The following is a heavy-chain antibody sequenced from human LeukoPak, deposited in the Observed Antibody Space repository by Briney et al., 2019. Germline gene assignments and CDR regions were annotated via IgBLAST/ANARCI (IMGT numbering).Heavy chain of an antibody. CDR2: IYTSGST. J-gene: IGHJ3*02. CDR3: ARDRLDAFDI. V-gene: IGHV4-61*02. CDR1: GGSISSGSYY. Sequence: SQTLSLTCTVSGGSISSGSYYWSWIRQPAGKGLEWIGRIYTSGSTNYNPSLKSRVTISVDTSKNRFSLKLSSVTAADTAVYYCARDRLDAFDIWGQGTMVTVSS.